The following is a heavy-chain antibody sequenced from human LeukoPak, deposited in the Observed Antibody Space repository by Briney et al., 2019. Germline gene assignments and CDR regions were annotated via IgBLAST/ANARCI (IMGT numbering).Heavy chain of an antibody. Sequence: PGGSLRLSCAVSGFTFSDYYMSWIRQAPGKGLEWVSLISWDGGGTYYADSVKGRFTISRDNSKNSLYLQMNSLRTEDTAVYYCASIAHCSGDSCFDSWGQGTLVTVSS. D-gene: IGHD2-15*01. J-gene: IGHJ4*02. CDR3: ASIAHCSGDSCFDS. V-gene: IGHV3-43*01. CDR2: ISWDGGGT. CDR1: GFTFSDYY.